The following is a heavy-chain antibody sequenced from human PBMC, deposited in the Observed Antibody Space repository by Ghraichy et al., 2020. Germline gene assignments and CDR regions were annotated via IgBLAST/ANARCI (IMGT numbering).Heavy chain of an antibody. V-gene: IGHV4-34*01. CDR1: GGSFSGYY. CDR2: INHSGST. CDR3: ARGTAAAARPLGY. D-gene: IGHD6-13*01. J-gene: IGHJ4*02. Sequence: SETLSLTCAVYGGSFSGYYWSWIRQPPGKGLEWIGEINHSGSTNYNPSLKSRVTISVDTSKNQFSLKLSSVTAADTAVYYCARGTAAAARPLGYWGQGTLVTVSS.